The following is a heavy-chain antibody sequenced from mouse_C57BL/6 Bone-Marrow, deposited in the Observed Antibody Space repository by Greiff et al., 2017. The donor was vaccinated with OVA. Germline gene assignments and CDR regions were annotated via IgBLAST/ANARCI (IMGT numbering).Heavy chain of an antibody. CDR2: IRSKSNNYAT. V-gene: IGHV10-1*01. CDR1: GFSFNTYA. CDR3: VRHGYYAMDY. J-gene: IGHJ4*01. Sequence: EVKLVESGGGLVQPKGSLKLSCAASGFSFNTYAMNWVRQAPGKGLEWVARIRSKSNNYATYHADSVKDRFTISREDSESMLYLQMNNLKTEDTAMYYCVRHGYYAMDYWGQGNSVTVSA.